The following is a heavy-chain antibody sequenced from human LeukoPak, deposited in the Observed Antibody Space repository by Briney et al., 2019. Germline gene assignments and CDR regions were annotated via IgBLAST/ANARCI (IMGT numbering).Heavy chain of an antibody. Sequence: GGSLRLSCAASGFSFRSCWMSWVRQAPGKGLEWVANIQADGSEKNYVDSVQGRFTISRDNAKTSLYLQMNSLRADDTAVYYCARDSAVATYYGVDVWGQGITVSVSS. CDR1: GFSFRSCW. D-gene: IGHD6-19*01. CDR3: ARDSAVATYYGVDV. J-gene: IGHJ6*02. V-gene: IGHV3-7*01. CDR2: IQADGSEK.